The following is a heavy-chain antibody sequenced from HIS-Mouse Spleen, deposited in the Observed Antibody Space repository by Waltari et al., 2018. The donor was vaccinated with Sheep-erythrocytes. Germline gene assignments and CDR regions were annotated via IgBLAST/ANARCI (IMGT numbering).Heavy chain of an antibody. CDR1: GGTFSSYA. D-gene: IGHD1-26*01. Sequence: QVQLVQSGAEVKKPGSSVKVSCKASGGTFSSYAISWVRQAPGQGLEWMGRIIPFLGIANYAQKFQGRVTITADKAASTAYMGLSSLRSEDTAVYYCAQTGATTPHFDYWGQGTLVTVSS. V-gene: IGHV1-69*04. CDR3: AQTGATTPHFDY. J-gene: IGHJ4*02. CDR2: IIPFLGIA.